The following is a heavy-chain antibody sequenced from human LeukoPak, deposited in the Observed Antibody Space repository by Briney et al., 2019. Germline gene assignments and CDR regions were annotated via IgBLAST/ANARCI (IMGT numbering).Heavy chain of an antibody. CDR3: ARYLRLVRTPYYYGMDV. Sequence: GGSLRLSCAASGFTFSSYSMNWVRQAPGKGLEWVSYISSSSSTIYYADSVKGRFTISRDNAKNSLYLQMNSLRAEDTAVYYCARYLRLVRTPYYYGMDVWGQGTTVTVSS. CDR2: ISSSSSTI. CDR1: GFTFSSYS. V-gene: IGHV3-48*04. D-gene: IGHD6-19*01. J-gene: IGHJ6*02.